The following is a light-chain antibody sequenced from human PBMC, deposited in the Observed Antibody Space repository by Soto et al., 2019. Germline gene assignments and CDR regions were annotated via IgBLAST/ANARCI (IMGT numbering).Light chain of an antibody. CDR1: SSDVGGYNY. V-gene: IGLV2-14*01. CDR3: SSYTSSSRYV. CDR2: DVS. Sequence: QSALTQPASVSGSPGQSITISCTGTSSDVGGYNYVSWYQQHPGKAPKLMIYDVSNRPSGVSNRFSGSKSGNTASLTISGLQAGDEADYYCSSYTSSSRYVFGTGTKVTV. J-gene: IGLJ1*01.